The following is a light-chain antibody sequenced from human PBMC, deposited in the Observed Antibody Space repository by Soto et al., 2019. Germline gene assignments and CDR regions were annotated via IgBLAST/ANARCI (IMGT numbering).Light chain of an antibody. CDR3: QHYHSYSEA. V-gene: IGKV1-5*03. Sequence: EIQMAQSRSAVRRAVGESGTRTWRASQTISSWLAWYQQKPGKAPKLLIYKASTLKSGVPSRFSGSGSGTELPLTISSLQPDAFATYYCQHYHSYSEALGQGTKVDIK. CDR1: QTISSW. J-gene: IGKJ1*01. CDR2: KAS.